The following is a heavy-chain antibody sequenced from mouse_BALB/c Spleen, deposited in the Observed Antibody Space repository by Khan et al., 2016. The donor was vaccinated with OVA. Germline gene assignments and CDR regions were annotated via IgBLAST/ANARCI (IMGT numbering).Heavy chain of an antibody. CDR1: GYTFTDYT. J-gene: IGHJ3*01. Sequence: QVRLQQSGTELVRPGVSVKISCKGSGYTFTDYTMHWVKQSHAKSLEWIGVISTFYGNVTYNQKFKGKATMTVDKSSNTAYMELARLTSEDSAIYYCTRERGEYRFAYWGQGTLVTVSA. D-gene: IGHD2-10*02. V-gene: IGHV1S137*01. CDR2: ISTFYGNV. CDR3: TRERGEYRFAY.